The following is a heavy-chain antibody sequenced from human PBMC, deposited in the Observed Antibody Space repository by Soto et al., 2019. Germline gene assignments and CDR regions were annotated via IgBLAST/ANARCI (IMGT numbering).Heavy chain of an antibody. V-gene: IGHV6-1*01. Sequence: SPTLSLTCAISGDSVSSNSAAWNWIRQSPSRGLEWLGRTYYRSKWYNDYAVSVKSRITINPDTSKNQFSLQLNSVTPEDTAVYYCARDPWLQGYYYYGMDVWGQGTTVTVSS. CDR2: TYYRSKWYN. J-gene: IGHJ6*02. D-gene: IGHD5-12*01. CDR1: GDSVSSNSAA. CDR3: ARDPWLQGYYYYGMDV.